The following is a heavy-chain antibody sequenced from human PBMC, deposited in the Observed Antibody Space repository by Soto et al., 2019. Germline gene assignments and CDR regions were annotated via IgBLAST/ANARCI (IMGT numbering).Heavy chain of an antibody. Sequence: GGSLRLSCITSGFTFGDYAMIWFRQAPGKGLEWVSFITSKRYGGKTEYAASVKGRFTISRDDSRNLVYMQMNSLNTEDTAVYYCTTDSYTTMIVVRFDYWGHGTLVTVSS. V-gene: IGHV3-49*03. J-gene: IGHJ4*01. CDR1: GFTFGDYA. D-gene: IGHD3-22*01. CDR2: ITSKRYGGKT. CDR3: TTDSYTTMIVVRFDY.